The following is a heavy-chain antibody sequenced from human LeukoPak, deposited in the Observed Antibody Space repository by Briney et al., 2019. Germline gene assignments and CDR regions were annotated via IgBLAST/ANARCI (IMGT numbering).Heavy chain of an antibody. CDR2: IIPIFGTA. CDR3: ARDLSYCGGDCFRGGFDY. J-gene: IGHJ4*02. CDR1: GGTFSSYA. V-gene: IGHV1-69*05. D-gene: IGHD2-21*02. Sequence: SVKVSCKASGGTFSSYAISWVRQAPGQGLEWMGRIIPIFGTANYAQKFKGRGTITTDESTSTAYMELSSLRSEDTAVSYCARDLSYCGGDCFRGGFDYWGQGTLVTVSS.